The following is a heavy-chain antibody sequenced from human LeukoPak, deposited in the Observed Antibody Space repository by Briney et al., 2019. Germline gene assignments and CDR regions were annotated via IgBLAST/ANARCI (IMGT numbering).Heavy chain of an antibody. CDR2: TRNKANSYTP. D-gene: IGHD1-26*01. Sequence: GGSLRLSCAASGFTLSDHYMDWVRQAPGKGLEWVGRTRNKANSYTPEYAASVKGRFTISRDASQNSLYLQMNSLKTEDTAVYYCAKSGSYSPIDYWGQGTLVTVSS. CDR3: AKSGSYSPIDY. CDR1: GFTLSDHY. J-gene: IGHJ4*02. V-gene: IGHV3-72*01.